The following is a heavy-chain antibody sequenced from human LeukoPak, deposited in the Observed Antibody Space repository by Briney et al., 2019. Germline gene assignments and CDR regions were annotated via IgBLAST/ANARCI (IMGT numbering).Heavy chain of an antibody. V-gene: IGHV4-59*08. D-gene: IGHD3-3*01. CDR2: IYYSGST. J-gene: IGHJ4*02. CDR3: ASSLRFLEWLLYY. CDR1: GGSISSYY. Sequence: SETLSLTCTVSGGSISSYYWSWIRQPPGKGLEWIGYIYYSGSTNYNPSLKSRVTISVDTSKNQFSLKLSSVTAADTAVYYCASSLRFLEWLLYYWGQGTLVTVSS.